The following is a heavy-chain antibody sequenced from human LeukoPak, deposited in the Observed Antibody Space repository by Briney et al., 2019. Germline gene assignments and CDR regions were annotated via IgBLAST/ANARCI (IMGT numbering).Heavy chain of an antibody. CDR2: INHSRST. CDR3: ARGSSQFDY. CDR1: GGSFSGYY. J-gene: IGHJ4*02. V-gene: IGHV4-34*01. Sequence: SETLSLTCAVYGGSFSGYYWSWIRQPPGKGLEWIGEINHSRSTNYNPSLKSRVTISVDKSKDQFSLKLSSVTAADTAVYYCARGSSQFDYWGQGTLVTVSS. D-gene: IGHD2-2*01.